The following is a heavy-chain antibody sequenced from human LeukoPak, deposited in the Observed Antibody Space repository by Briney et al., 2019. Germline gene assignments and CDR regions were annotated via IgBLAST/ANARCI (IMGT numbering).Heavy chain of an antibody. CDR1: GYTFTSYY. V-gene: IGHV1-46*01. CDR2: INPSGGST. CDR3: ARALYSGSYYHWFDP. J-gene: IGHJ5*02. D-gene: IGHD1-26*01. Sequence: ASVKVSCKASGYTFTSYYMHWVRQAPGQGLEWMGIINPSGGSTSYAQKFQGRVTMTRDTSTSTVYMERSSLRSEDPAVYYCARALYSGSYYHWFDPWGQGTLVTVSS.